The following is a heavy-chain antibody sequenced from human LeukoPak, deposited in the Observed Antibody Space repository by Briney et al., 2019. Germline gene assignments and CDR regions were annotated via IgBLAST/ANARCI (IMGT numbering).Heavy chain of an antibody. CDR3: ARGGRIQLWNKDFDY. D-gene: IGHD5-18*01. CDR2: INPNSGGT. CDR1: GYTFTGYY. J-gene: IGHJ4*02. V-gene: IGHV1-2*02. Sequence: ASVKVSCKASGYTFTGYYMHWVRQAPGQGLEWMGWINPNSGGTNYAQKFQGRVTMTRDTSISTAYMELSRLRSDDTAVYYCARGGRIQLWNKDFDYWGQGTLVTVSS.